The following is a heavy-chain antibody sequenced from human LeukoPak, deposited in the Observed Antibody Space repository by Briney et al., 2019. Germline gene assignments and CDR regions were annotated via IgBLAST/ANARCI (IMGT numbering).Heavy chain of an antibody. J-gene: IGHJ4*02. V-gene: IGHV1-2*02. CDR1: GYTFTGYY. CDR2: INPNSGGT. Sequence: ASVKVSCKASGYTFTGYYMHWVRQAPGQGLEWMGWINPNSGGTNYAQKFQGRVIMTRDTSISTAYMELSRLRSDDTAVYYCAISSSSWSQFDYWGQGTLVTVSS. D-gene: IGHD6-13*01. CDR3: AISSSSWSQFDY.